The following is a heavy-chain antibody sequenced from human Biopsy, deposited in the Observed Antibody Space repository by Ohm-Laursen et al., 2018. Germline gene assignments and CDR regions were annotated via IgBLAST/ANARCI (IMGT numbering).Heavy chain of an antibody. CDR3: ASVVLGPTNDAFDL. J-gene: IGHJ3*01. CDR2: IYPGGST. Sequence: SDTLSLTCAVSGGPIDSYYWSWIRQPAGKGLEWIGRIYPGGSTNYNPSLKSRVTMSVDTSKKQLSLRLRSVTAADTAMYYCASVVLGPTNDAFDLWGRGTMVVVSS. V-gene: IGHV4-4*07. CDR1: GGPIDSYY. D-gene: IGHD3-22*01.